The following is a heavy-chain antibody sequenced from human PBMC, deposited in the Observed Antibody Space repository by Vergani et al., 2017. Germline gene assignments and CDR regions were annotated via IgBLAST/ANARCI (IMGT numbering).Heavy chain of an antibody. CDR2: IRSKANSYAT. CDR3: TRLKEGRNDDNYYYYYGMDV. V-gene: IGHV3-73*02. D-gene: IGHD1-1*01. Sequence: EVQLVESGGGMVQPGGSLKLSCAASGFTFSGSAMHWVRQASGKGLEWVGRIRSKANSYATAYAASVKGRFTISRDDSKNTAYLQMKSLKTEDTAVYYCTRLKEGRNDDNYYYYYGMDVWGQGTTVTVSS. J-gene: IGHJ6*02. CDR1: GFTFSGSA.